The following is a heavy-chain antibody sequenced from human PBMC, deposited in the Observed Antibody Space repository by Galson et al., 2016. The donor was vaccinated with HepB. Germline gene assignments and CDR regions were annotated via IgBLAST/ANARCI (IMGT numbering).Heavy chain of an antibody. Sequence: SETLSLTCTVSGVSIRSAVYHWIWIRQPPGKGLEWIGEIFHSGSTNYNPSLKSRVTISLDKSMNHLSLNLASVTAADTAVYYCARIPSYYSGMDVWGQGTTVTVSS. CDR2: IFHSGST. V-gene: IGHV4-61*03. D-gene: IGHD2-21*01. J-gene: IGHJ6*02. CDR3: ARIPSYYSGMDV. CDR1: GVSIRSAVYH.